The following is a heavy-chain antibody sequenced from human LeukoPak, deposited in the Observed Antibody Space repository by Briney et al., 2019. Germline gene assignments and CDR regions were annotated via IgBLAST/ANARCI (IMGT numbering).Heavy chain of an antibody. J-gene: IGHJ4*02. D-gene: IGHD3-9*01. CDR2: IKQDGSEK. V-gene: IGHV3-7*01. CDR1: GFTFSSYW. Sequence: GGSLRLSCAASGFTFSSYWMSWVRQAPGKGLEWVADIKQDGSEKYYVDSVKGRFTISRDNAKNSLYLQMNSLRAEDTAVYYCARLVTRDLTGYLRTDYFDYWGQGTLDTVSS. CDR3: ARLVTRDLTGYLRTDYFDY.